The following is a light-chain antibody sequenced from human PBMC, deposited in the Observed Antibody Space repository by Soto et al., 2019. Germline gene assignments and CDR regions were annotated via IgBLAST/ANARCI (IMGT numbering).Light chain of an antibody. CDR1: SSDVGGYNY. J-gene: IGLJ2*01. CDR3: SSYTSSNTPVV. CDR2: EVS. Sequence: QSVLTQPPSASGSPGQSVSISCSGGSSDVGGYNYVSWYQQYPGKAPKLMIYEVSNRPSGVSNRFSGSKSGNTASLTISGLQAEDEADYYCSSYTSSNTPVVFGGGTKLTVL. V-gene: IGLV2-14*01.